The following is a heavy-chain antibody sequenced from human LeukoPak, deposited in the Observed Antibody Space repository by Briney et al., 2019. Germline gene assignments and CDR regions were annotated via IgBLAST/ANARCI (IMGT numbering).Heavy chain of an antibody. CDR3: ARKRYCSSTSCSIAFDI. V-gene: IGHV6-1*01. CDR1: GDSVSTNFAA. J-gene: IGHJ3*02. Sequence: SQTLSLTCAISGDSVSTNFAAWNWLRQSPSRGLEWLGRTYYRSRWINEYAISVQSRITISPDTSKNQFSLKLSSVTAADTAVYYCARKRYCSSTSCSIAFDIWGQGTMVTVSS. CDR2: TYYRSRWIN. D-gene: IGHD2-2*01.